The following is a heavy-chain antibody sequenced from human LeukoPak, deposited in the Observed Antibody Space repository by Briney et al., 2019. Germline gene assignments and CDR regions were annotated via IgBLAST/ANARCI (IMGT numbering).Heavy chain of an antibody. CDR3: ARDWGAYDRFFDY. Sequence: GGSLRLSCEASGFSMSIYWMSWVRQAPGKGLEWVGNIKQDGSGRNYVDSEKGRFTISRDNAKKSLYLQMNSLRAEDTAVYYCARDWGAYDRFFDYWGQGTLVTVSS. CDR2: IKQDGSGR. D-gene: IGHD3-16*01. J-gene: IGHJ4*02. V-gene: IGHV3-7*01. CDR1: GFSMSIYW.